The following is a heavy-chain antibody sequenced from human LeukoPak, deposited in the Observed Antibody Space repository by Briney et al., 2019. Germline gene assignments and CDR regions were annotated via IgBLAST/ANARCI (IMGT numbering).Heavy chain of an antibody. J-gene: IGHJ4*02. CDR3: ASYYDSSGAPFDY. Sequence: SVKVSCKASGGTFSSYAISWVRQAPGQGLEWMGGIIPIFGTANYAQKFQGRVTITTDESTSTAYMELSSQRSEDTAVYYCASYYDSSGAPFDYWGQGTLVTVSS. CDR2: IIPIFGTA. CDR1: GGTFSSYA. D-gene: IGHD3-22*01. V-gene: IGHV1-69*05.